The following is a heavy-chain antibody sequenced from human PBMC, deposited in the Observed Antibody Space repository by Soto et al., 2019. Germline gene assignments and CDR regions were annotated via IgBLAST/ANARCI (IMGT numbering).Heavy chain of an antibody. V-gene: IGHV1-18*01. Sequence: ASVKVSCKASGYTFTSYGISWVRQAPGQGLEWMGWISAYNGNTNYAQKLQGRVTMTTDTSTSTAYMELRSLRSDDTAVYYCAGDQRDPDYYYYMDVWGKGTTVTVSS. J-gene: IGHJ6*03. CDR3: AGDQRDPDYYYYMDV. CDR2: ISAYNGNT. CDR1: GYTFTSYG.